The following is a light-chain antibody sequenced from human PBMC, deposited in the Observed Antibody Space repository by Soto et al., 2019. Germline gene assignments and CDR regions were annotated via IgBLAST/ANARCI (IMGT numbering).Light chain of an antibody. J-gene: IGLJ1*01. CDR2: DVS. V-gene: IGLV2-14*01. CDR1: SSDVGGYNY. Sequence: QSVLTQPASVSGSPGQSMTISCTGTSSDVGGYNYVSWYQQHPGKAPKLMIYDVSNRPSGVSNRFSGSKSGNTASLTISGLQAEDEADYSCSSYTSSSTRVFGTGTKVTVL. CDR3: SSYTSSSTRV.